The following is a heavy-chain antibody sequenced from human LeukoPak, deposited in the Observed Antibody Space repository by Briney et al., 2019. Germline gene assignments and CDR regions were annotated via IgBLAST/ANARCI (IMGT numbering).Heavy chain of an antibody. CDR1: GFTVSSNY. D-gene: IGHD2-15*01. J-gene: IGHJ4*02. CDR3: AREFPSTPYFDF. CDR2: IYICCNK. V-gene: IGHV3-53*01. Sequence: SGGSLRLSCVTSGFTVSSNYMRWVRGAPGGGLEWVSVIYICCNKYYVYSVKGRFTISIHNSKNTLYLPINSLSAEHTAVYYCAREFPSTPYFDFWGQGALVTVSS.